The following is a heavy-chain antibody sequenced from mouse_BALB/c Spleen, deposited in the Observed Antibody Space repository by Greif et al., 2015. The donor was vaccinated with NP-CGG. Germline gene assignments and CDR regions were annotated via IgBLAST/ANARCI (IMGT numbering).Heavy chain of an antibody. CDR1: GFTFTDYY. Sequence: EVKLMESGGGLVQPGGSLRLSCATSGFTFTDYYMSWVRQPPGKALEWLGFIRNKANGYTTEYSASVKGRFAISRDSSQSILYLQMNTLRAEDSATYYCARDTGTFAYWGQGTLVTVSA. CDR2: IRNKANGYTT. J-gene: IGHJ3*01. CDR3: ARDTGTFAY. D-gene: IGHD4-1*01. V-gene: IGHV7-3*02.